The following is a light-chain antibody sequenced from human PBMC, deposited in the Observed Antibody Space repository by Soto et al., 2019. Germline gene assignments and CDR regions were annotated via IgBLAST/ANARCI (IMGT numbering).Light chain of an antibody. V-gene: IGLV1-40*01. CDR3: QSYDSSLSGSV. Sequence: QSVLTQPPSVSGAPGQRVTLSCTGSSSNIGAGYAVHWYQQLPGTAPKLLIYGNSNRPSGVPDRFSGSTSGTSASLSITGLQAEDEADYYCQSYDSSLSGSVFGGGTKLTVL. J-gene: IGLJ2*01. CDR2: GNS. CDR1: SSNIGAGYA.